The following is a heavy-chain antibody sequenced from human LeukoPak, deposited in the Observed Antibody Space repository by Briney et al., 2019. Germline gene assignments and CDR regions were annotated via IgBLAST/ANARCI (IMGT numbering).Heavy chain of an antibody. CDR1: GYTFTGYY. V-gene: IGHV1-2*02. CDR2: INPNSGGT. Sequence: ASVKVSCKASGYTFTGYYMHWVRQAPGQGLEWMGWINPNSGGTNYAQMFQGRVTMTRDTSISTAYMELSRLRSDDTAVYYCASSSLRSSQFDYWGQGTLVTVSS. D-gene: IGHD6-13*01. J-gene: IGHJ4*02. CDR3: ASSSLRSSQFDY.